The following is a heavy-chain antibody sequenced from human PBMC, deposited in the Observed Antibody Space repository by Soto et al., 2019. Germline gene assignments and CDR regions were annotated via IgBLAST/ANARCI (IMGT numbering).Heavy chain of an antibody. V-gene: IGHV3-23*01. CDR3: AKARYTDGWYQVDY. Sequence: EVRLLESGGALVQPGGSLRLSCAASGFTFSSYAMSWVRQAPGKGLEWVSVITGSGGSTKYADSVIGRFTISRENSKNTPFLQMTSLRAEDAAVYYCAKARYTDGWYQVDYWGQGTLVTVSS. D-gene: IGHD6-19*01. J-gene: IGHJ4*02. CDR1: GFTFSSYA. CDR2: ITGSGGST.